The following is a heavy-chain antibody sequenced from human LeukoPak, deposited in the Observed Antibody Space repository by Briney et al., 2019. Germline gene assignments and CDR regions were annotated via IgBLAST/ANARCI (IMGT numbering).Heavy chain of an antibody. V-gene: IGHV4-34*01. D-gene: IGHD6-13*01. CDR2: INHSGST. CDR1: GGSFSGYY. J-gene: IGHJ5*02. CDR3: ARGSSSWYTPRRGWFDP. Sequence: SETLSLTCAVYGGSFSGYYWSWIRQPPGKGLEWIGEINHSGSTNYNPCLKSRVTISVDTSKNQFSLKLSSVTAADTAVYYCARGSSSWYTPRRGWFDPWGQGTLVTVSS.